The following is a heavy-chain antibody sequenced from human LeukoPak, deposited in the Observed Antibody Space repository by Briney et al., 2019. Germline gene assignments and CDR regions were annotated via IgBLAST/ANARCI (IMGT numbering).Heavy chain of an antibody. Sequence: GGSLRLSCAASGFTFSNAWMSWVRQAPGKGLEWVGRIKSKTDGGTTDYAAPVKGRFTISRDNSKNTLYLQMNSLRAEDTAVYYCANIPPIVGAYYWGQGTLVTVSS. CDR1: GFTFSNAW. CDR2: IKSKTDGGTT. CDR3: ANIPPIVGAYY. V-gene: IGHV3-15*01. D-gene: IGHD1-26*01. J-gene: IGHJ4*02.